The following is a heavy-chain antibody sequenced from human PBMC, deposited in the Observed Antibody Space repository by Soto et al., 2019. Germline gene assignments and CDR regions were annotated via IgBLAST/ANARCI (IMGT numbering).Heavy chain of an antibody. CDR2: IYDSGST. CDR1: GASISSGDYY. V-gene: IGHV4-31*03. D-gene: IGHD3-22*01. Sequence: PSETLSLTCSVSGASISSGDYYWSWIRQHPGKGLEWIGYIYDSGSTYYNKSLKSRVTISVDTSKNQFSLKLSSVTAADTALYYCASIYDSSGYYYGNNWFDPWGQGTLVTVSS. CDR3: ASIYDSSGYYYGNNWFDP. J-gene: IGHJ5*02.